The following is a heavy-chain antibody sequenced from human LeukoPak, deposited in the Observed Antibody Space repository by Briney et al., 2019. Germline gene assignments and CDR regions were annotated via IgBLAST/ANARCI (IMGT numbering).Heavy chain of an antibody. V-gene: IGHV1-2*02. J-gene: IGHJ4*02. Sequence: ASLKVSCKTSGYSFTGYFIHWLRQAPGQGLEWMGRINPNNGDTNYGQKFQGRVTMTRDTSISTAYMELSRLRSDDTAVYYCARDRGYSYGYSLDYWGQGTLVTVSS. CDR1: GYSFTGYF. D-gene: IGHD5-18*01. CDR2: INPNNGDT. CDR3: ARDRGYSYGYSLDY.